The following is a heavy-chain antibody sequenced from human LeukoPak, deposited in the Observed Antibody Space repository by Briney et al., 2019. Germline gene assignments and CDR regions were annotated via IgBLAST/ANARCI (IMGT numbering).Heavy chain of an antibody. Sequence: EASVEVSCKVSGYTLTELSMRWVRQAPGKGLEWMGGFDPEDGETIYAQKFQGRVTMTEDTSTDTAYMELSSLRSEDTAVYYCATDPSYGDYPFDYWGQGTLVTVSS. CDR3: ATDPSYGDYPFDY. CDR1: GYTLTELS. CDR2: FDPEDGET. D-gene: IGHD4-17*01. J-gene: IGHJ4*02. V-gene: IGHV1-24*01.